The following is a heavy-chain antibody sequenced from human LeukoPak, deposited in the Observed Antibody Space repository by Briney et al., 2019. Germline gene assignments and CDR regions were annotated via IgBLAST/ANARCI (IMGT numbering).Heavy chain of an antibody. D-gene: IGHD2-2*01. J-gene: IGHJ4*02. Sequence: GGSLRLSCAGSGFDFSNYWMHWVRQVPGKGLMWVSVINADGSVTTFADSVKGRFTISRDNAKNTLYLQMNSLRDEDTAVYYCARDGCSSTSCQGELVYWSQGTLVTVSS. CDR2: INADGSVT. V-gene: IGHV3-74*01. CDR1: GFDFSNYW. CDR3: ARDGCSSTSCQGELVY.